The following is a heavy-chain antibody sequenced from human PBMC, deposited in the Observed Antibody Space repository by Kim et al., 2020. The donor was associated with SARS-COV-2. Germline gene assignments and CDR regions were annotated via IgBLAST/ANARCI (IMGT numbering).Heavy chain of an antibody. Sequence: SETLSLTCTVSGGSISSSSYYWGWHRQPPGKGLEWIGSIYYSGSTYYNPSLKSRVTISVDTSKNQFSLKLSSVTAAETAVYYSARSYDSSGYYLYSSYFDDWGQGTPVTVSS. CDR2: IYYSGST. CDR1: GGSISSSSYY. CDR3: ARSYDSSGYYLYSSYFDD. D-gene: IGHD3-22*01. V-gene: IGHV4-39*01. J-gene: IGHJ4*02.